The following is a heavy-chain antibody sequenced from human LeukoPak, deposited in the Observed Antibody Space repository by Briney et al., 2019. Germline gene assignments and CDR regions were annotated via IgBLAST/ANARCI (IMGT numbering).Heavy chain of an antibody. V-gene: IGHV3-74*01. Sequence: RAGGSLRLSCAASGFTFSSYWMHWVRQVPGKGLVWVSRINSGGSSTSYADSVKGRFTISRDNAKNTLYVQMNSLRAEDTAVYYCSTGSGHAFDIWGRGTMVTVSS. D-gene: IGHD3-10*01. CDR1: GFTFSSYW. CDR3: STGSGHAFDI. CDR2: INSGGSST. J-gene: IGHJ3*02.